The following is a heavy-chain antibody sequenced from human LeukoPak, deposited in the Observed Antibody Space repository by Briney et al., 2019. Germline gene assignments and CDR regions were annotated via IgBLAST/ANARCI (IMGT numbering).Heavy chain of an antibody. CDR2: INPNSGGT. V-gene: IGHV1-2*06. CDR3: ARDRDGYKPGGFDY. D-gene: IGHD5-24*01. CDR1: GYSFTGYY. Sequence: ASVKVSCKASGYSFTGYYMHWVRQAPGQGREWMGRINPNSGGTNYAQKFQSRVTMTRDTSISTAYMELSRLRSDDTAAYYCARDRDGYKPGGFDYWGQGTLVTVSS. J-gene: IGHJ4*02.